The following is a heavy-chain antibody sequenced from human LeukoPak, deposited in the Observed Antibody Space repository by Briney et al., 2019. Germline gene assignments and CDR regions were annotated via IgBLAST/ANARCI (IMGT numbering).Heavy chain of an antibody. CDR3: AKVQGYCGGGSCYTLFDY. CDR1: GFTFSSYA. V-gene: IGHV3-23*01. Sequence: GGSLRLSCAASGFTFSSYAMSWVRQAPGKGLEWVSTISGSGGSTYYADSVKGRFTISRDNSKNTLYLQMNSLRAEDTAVHYCAKVQGYCGGGSCYTLFDYWGQGTLVTVSS. CDR2: ISGSGGST. D-gene: IGHD2-15*01. J-gene: IGHJ4*02.